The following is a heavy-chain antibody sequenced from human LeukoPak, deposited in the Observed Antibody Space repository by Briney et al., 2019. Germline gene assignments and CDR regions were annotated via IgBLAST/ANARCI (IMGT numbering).Heavy chain of an antibody. CDR2: FYTSGTA. CDR3: ARERQAAGSYWFDP. V-gene: IGHV4-4*07. J-gene: IGHJ5*02. Sequence: SETLSLTCTVSGGSISSYDWSWIRQPAGKGLEWIGRFYTSGTANFNPYFNSRVTMSVDTSKNQFSLKLRSVTAADTAVYYCARERQAAGSYWFDPWGQGTLVTVSS. D-gene: IGHD6-13*01. CDR1: GGSISSYD.